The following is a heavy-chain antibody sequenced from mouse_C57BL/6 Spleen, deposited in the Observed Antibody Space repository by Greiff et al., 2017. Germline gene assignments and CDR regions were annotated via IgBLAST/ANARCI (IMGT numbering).Heavy chain of an antibody. Sequence: VQLQQSGAELVRPGTSVKMSCKASGYTFTNYWIGWAKQRPGHGLEWIGDIYPGGGYTNYNEKFKGKATLTADKSSSTAYMQFSSLTSEDSAIYYCARHYYGSSYYFDDWGQGTTLTVSS. D-gene: IGHD1-1*01. J-gene: IGHJ2*01. CDR2: IYPGGGYT. CDR1: GYTFTNYW. CDR3: ARHYYGSSYYFDD. V-gene: IGHV1-63*01.